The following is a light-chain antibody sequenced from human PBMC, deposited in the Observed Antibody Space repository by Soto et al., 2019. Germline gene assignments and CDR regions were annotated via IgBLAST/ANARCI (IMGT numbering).Light chain of an antibody. CDR2: ENN. Sequence: QSALTQPPSVSAAPGQQVSISCSGISSNIGGRSVSWYQQLPGTSPKLLIYENNKRPSGITDRFSGSKSGTSATLGITGLQTGDEADYYCGAWDNSLSAGVFGTGTKLTVL. CDR3: GAWDNSLSAGV. V-gene: IGLV1-51*02. J-gene: IGLJ1*01. CDR1: SSNIGGRS.